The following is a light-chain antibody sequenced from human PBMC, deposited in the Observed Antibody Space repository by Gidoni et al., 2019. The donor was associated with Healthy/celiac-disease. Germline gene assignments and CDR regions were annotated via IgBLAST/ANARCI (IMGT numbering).Light chain of an antibody. CDR3: QQRSNWPPWT. CDR2: DAS. J-gene: IGKJ1*01. Sequence: TQSPATLSLSPGERATLSCRASQSVSSYLAWYQQKPGQAPRLFIYDASNRATGIPARFSGSGSGTDFTLTISSLEPEDFAVYYCQQRSNWPPWTFGQGTKVEIK. V-gene: IGKV3-11*01. CDR1: QSVSSY.